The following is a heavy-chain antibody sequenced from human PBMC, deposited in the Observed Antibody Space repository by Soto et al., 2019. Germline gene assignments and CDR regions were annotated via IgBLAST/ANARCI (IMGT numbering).Heavy chain of an antibody. CDR1: GGSFSGYY. CDR3: ARPARECSSPGCAN. V-gene: IGHV3-7*01. J-gene: IGHJ4*02. CDR2: INQDGSES. D-gene: IGHD2-2*01. Sequence: PSETLSLTCAVYGGSFSGYYWSWVRQAPGKGLEWVANINQDGSESYYVDSVKGRFTISRDNAKNSLYLQMTSLRAEDTAVYYCARPARECSSPGCANWGQGTLVTVSS.